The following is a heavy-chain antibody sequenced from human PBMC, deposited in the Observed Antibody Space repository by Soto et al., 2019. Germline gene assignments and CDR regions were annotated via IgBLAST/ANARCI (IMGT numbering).Heavy chain of an antibody. CDR1: GFTFSNYW. V-gene: IGHV3-74*01. J-gene: IGHJ5*02. Sequence: EVQLVESGGGLVQPGGSLRLSCAASGFTFSNYWMHWVRQAPGKGLLWVSRINSDGSDTIYADFVKGRVTISRDNAKNTLYLPMNRLRAEDTAVYYCASLRRWHPFDPWGQGTLVTVSS. CDR2: INSDGSDT. CDR3: ASLRRWHPFDP.